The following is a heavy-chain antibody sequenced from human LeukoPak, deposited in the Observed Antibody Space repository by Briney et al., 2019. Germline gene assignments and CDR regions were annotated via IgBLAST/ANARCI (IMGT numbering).Heavy chain of an antibody. Sequence: SESLSLTCAVYGGSFSGYYWSWIRQPPGKGLEWIGEINHSGSTNYNPSLKSRVTISVDTSKNQFSLKLSSVTAADTAVYYCARGKYSYGYSYRSYGMDVWGQGTTVTVSS. V-gene: IGHV4-34*01. CDR3: ARGKYSYGYSYRSYGMDV. CDR1: GGSFSGYY. J-gene: IGHJ6*02. D-gene: IGHD5-18*01. CDR2: INHSGST.